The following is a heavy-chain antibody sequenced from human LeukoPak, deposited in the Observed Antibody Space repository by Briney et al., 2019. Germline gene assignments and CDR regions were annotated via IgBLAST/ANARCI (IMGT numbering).Heavy chain of an antibody. Sequence: GGSLRLSCAASGFTFSSYAMSWVRQAPGKGLEWVTGISGSGGSSYYTDSVKGRFTISRDNAKNTLYLQMNTLRAEDSAVYYCARQDILTSYYGVDYWGQGTLVTVSS. D-gene: IGHD3-9*01. J-gene: IGHJ4*02. CDR3: ARQDILTSYYGVDY. CDR2: ISGSGGSS. CDR1: GFTFSSYA. V-gene: IGHV3-23*01.